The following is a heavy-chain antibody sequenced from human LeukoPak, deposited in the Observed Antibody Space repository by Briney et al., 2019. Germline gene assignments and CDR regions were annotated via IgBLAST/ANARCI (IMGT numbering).Heavy chain of an antibody. V-gene: IGHV3-23*01. J-gene: IGHJ4*02. D-gene: IGHD3-9*01. CDR1: GFTFSSYA. CDR3: AKDPTLTYYDILTGDY. Sequence: PGGSLRLSCAASGFTFSSYAMSWVRQAPGKWLEWVSAISGSGGSTYYADSVKGRFTISRDNSKNTLYLQMNSLRAEDTSVYYCAKDPTLTYYDILTGDYWGQGTLVTVSS. CDR2: ISGSGGST.